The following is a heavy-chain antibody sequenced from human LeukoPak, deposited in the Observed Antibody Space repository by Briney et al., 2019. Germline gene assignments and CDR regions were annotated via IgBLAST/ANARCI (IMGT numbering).Heavy chain of an antibody. Sequence: PSETLSLTCTVSGGSVSSYYWSWIRQPPGKGLEWIGYIYDIGSTKYNPSLKSRVTMSVDTSKNQFSLKLSSVTAADTAVYHCARTYYYDSSGYLNHWFDPWGQGTLVIVSS. CDR1: GGSVSSYY. V-gene: IGHV4-59*08. CDR3: ARTYYYDSSGYLNHWFDP. D-gene: IGHD3-22*01. CDR2: IYDIGST. J-gene: IGHJ5*02.